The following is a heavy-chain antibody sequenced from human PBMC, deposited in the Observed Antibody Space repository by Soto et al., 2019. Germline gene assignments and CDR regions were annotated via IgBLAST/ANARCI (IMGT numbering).Heavy chain of an antibody. J-gene: IGHJ3*02. V-gene: IGHV3-9*01. D-gene: IGHD5-12*01. CDR2: ISWNSGSI. CDR3: VKDRYSGYDWGAFDI. CDR1: GFNFDDHA. Sequence: EVQLVESGGGLVQPGRSLRLSCAASGFNFDDHAMHWVRQGPGKGLEWVSGISWNSGSIGYADSVKGRFTISRDNAKNSLYLQMNSLRDEDTALYYCVKDRYSGYDWGAFDIWGQGTMVTVSS.